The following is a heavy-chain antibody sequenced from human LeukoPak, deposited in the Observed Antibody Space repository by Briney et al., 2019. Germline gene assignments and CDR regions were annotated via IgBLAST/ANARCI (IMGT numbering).Heavy chain of an antibody. D-gene: IGHD3-16*01. CDR1: GGSINDYY. CDR3: ARLGDRKGMDV. V-gene: IGHV4-34*01. CDR2: INHSGST. Sequence: SETLSLTCTVSGGSINDYYWSWIRQPPGKGLEWIGEINHSGSTNYNPSLKSRVTISVDTSKNQFSLKLSSVTAADTAVYYCARLGDRKGMDVWGQGTTVTVSS. J-gene: IGHJ6*02.